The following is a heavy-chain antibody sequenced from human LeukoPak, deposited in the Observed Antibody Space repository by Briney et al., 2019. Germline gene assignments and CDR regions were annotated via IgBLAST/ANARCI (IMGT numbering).Heavy chain of an antibody. CDR1: GFIFSSYD. J-gene: IGHJ4*02. Sequence: GGSLTLSCAASGFIFSSYDMQWVRQTPGKGLQWVSGITARDSRTYYTDSVRGRFTISRDDSKNTLYLHMTNLRAEDTALYYCAKDGHGTFDYWAQGALVTVSS. CDR2: ITARDSRT. CDR3: AKDGHGTFDY. V-gene: IGHV3-23*01.